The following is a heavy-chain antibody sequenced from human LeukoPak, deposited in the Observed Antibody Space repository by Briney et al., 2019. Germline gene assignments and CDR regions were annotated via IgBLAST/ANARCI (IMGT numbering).Heavy chain of an antibody. V-gene: IGHV1-18*01. J-gene: IGHJ4*02. CDR1: GYTFTSYG. CDR2: ISAYNGNT. Sequence: ASVKVSCKASGYTFTSYGITWVRQAPGQGLEWMGWISAYNGNTNYAQKLQGRVTMTTDTATSTAYMDQRSLRSDDTAVYYGARDDLYGSGNPDYWGQGTLVTVSS. CDR3: ARDDLYGSGNPDY. D-gene: IGHD3-10*01.